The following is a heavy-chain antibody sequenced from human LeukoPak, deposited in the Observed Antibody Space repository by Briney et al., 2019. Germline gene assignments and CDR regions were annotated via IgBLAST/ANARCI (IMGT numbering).Heavy chain of an antibody. CDR2: INHSGST. V-gene: IGHV4-34*01. CDR1: GGSFSGYY. D-gene: IGHD3-3*01. CDR3: ARGRSGLRFPDPAGTKGPVDNWFDP. Sequence: PSETLSLTCAVYGGSFSGYYWSWIRQPPGKGLEWIWEINHSGSTNYNPTLKSRVTISVDTSKNQFSLKLSSVTAADTAVYYCARGRSGLRFPDPAGTKGPVDNWFDPWGQGTLVTVSS. J-gene: IGHJ5*02.